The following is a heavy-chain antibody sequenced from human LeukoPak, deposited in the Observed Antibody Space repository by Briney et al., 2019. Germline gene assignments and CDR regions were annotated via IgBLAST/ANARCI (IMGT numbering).Heavy chain of an antibody. D-gene: IGHD6-13*01. Sequence: GRSLRLSCAASGFTFSSYAMHWVRQAPGKGLEWVAVISYDGSNKYYADSVKGRFTTSRDNSKNTLYLQMNSLRAEDTAVYYCARGGYSRLAELDYWGQGTLVTVSS. V-gene: IGHV3-30-3*01. CDR1: GFTFSSYA. J-gene: IGHJ4*02. CDR3: ARGGYSRLAELDY. CDR2: ISYDGSNK.